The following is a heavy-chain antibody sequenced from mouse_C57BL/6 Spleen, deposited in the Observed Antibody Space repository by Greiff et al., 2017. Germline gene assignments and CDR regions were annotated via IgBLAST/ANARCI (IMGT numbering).Heavy chain of an antibody. CDR2: ISYDGSN. J-gene: IGHJ4*01. CDR3: ARGITTVVARAMDY. CDR1: GYSITSGYY. D-gene: IGHD1-1*01. Sequence: ESGPGLVKPSQSLSLTCSVTGYSITSGYYWNWIRQFPGNKLEWMGYISYDGSNNYNPSLKNRISITRDTSKNQFFLKLNSVTTEYTATYYCARGITTVVARAMDYWGQGTSVTVSS. V-gene: IGHV3-6*01.